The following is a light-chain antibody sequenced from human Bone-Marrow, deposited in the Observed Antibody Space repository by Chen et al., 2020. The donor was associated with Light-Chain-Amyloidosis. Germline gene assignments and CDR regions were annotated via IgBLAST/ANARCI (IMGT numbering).Light chain of an antibody. CDR3: QVWDRSSERPV. V-gene: IGLV3-21*02. Sequence: SYVLTQPSSVSVAPGQTATIACGGNNIGSTSVHWYQQTPGQAPLLVGYDDSDRPSGIPERVSGANSWNTATLTISRVEAGDEADYYCQVWDRSSERPVFGGGTKLTVL. CDR1: NIGSTS. J-gene: IGLJ3*02. CDR2: DDS.